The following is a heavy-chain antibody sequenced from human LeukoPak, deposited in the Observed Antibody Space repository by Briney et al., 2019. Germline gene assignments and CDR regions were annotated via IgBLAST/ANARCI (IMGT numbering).Heavy chain of an antibody. CDR3: ARAASSWYVFDY. V-gene: IGHV3-30-3*01. D-gene: IGHD6-13*01. Sequence: GGSLRLSCAASGFTFSSYAMSWVRQAPGKGLEWVAVISYDGSNKYYADSVKGRFTISRDNSKNTLYLQMNSLRAEDTAVYYCARAASSWYVFDYWGQGTLVTVSS. J-gene: IGHJ4*02. CDR1: GFTFSSYA. CDR2: ISYDGSNK.